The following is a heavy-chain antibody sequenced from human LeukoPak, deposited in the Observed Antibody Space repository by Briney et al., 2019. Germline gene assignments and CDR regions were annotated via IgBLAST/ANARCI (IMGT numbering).Heavy chain of an antibody. CDR3: ARSSYYDRSGYQFDS. J-gene: IGHJ4*02. Sequence: SETLSLTCTASGGSISSYYWSWVRQPPGKGLEWIGYISYTGSTNYNPSLKSRVTISLDTSKNQFSLKLNSVTAADTAVYYCARSSYYDRSGYQFDSWGQGTLVSVSS. V-gene: IGHV4-59*08. D-gene: IGHD3-22*01. CDR1: GGSISSYY. CDR2: ISYTGST.